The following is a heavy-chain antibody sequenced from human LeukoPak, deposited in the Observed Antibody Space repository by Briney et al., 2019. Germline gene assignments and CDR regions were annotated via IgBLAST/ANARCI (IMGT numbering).Heavy chain of an antibody. CDR2: IYYSGST. Sequence: SETLSLTCTVSGESISGFYWTWIRQPPGKGLEWIGYIYYSGSTNYNPSLKSRVTISVDTSKNQFSLKLSSVTAADTAVYYCARGEYYGSGVFDYWGQGTLVTVSS. CDR1: GESISGFY. D-gene: IGHD3-10*01. CDR3: ARGEYYGSGVFDY. V-gene: IGHV4-59*08. J-gene: IGHJ4*02.